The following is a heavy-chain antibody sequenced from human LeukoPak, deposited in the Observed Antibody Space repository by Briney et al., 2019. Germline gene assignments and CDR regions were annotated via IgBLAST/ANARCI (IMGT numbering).Heavy chain of an antibody. CDR1: GASFTSGGVY. CDR2: VYSTGST. Sequence: SETLSLTCSVSGASFTSGGVYWGSLRQPPGKGPEWIATVYSTGSTYYNPSLKSRVTISIDTSKNQFSLRLTSVTATDTAIYHCARHSGSGRLSRPFDPWGQGTLVTVSS. D-gene: IGHD3-10*01. CDR3: ARHSGSGRLSRPFDP. J-gene: IGHJ5*02. V-gene: IGHV4-39*01.